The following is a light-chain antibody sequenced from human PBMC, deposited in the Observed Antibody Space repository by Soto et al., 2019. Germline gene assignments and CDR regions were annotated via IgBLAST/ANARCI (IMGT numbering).Light chain of an antibody. CDR3: YSYTTSSTYV. V-gene: IGLV2-14*01. CDR2: HVS. J-gene: IGLJ1*01. Sequence: QSVLTQPASGSGSPGHSITISCTGTSSDVGGYNYVSWYQQHPAKVPKLMIYHVSNRPSGVSDRFSGSKSGNTASLTISGLQAEDEADYYCYSYTTSSTYVFGTGTKVTVL. CDR1: SSDVGGYNY.